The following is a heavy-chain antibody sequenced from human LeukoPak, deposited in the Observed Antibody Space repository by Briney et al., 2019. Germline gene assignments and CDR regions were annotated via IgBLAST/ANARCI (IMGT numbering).Heavy chain of an antibody. D-gene: IGHD3-22*01. J-gene: IGHJ4*02. CDR2: ILYSGST. CDR1: GGSISSSRHY. V-gene: IGHV4-39*01. CDR3: VRRVAGSGYRDY. Sequence: SETLSLTCTVSGGSISSSRHYWGWIRQPPGKGLVWIGNILYSGSTNYNPSLKSRVTISVDTSKNQFSLKLSSVTAADTAEYYCVRRVAGSGYRDYWGQGTLVTVSS.